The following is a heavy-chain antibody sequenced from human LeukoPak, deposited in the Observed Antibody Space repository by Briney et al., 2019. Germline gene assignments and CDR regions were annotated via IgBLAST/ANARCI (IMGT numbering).Heavy chain of an antibody. CDR2: VDHTGST. V-gene: IGHV4-59*08. J-gene: IGHJ6*03. Sequence: SETLSLTCSVSDDSITMYYWTWIRQPPGKGLEWIGYVDHTGSTNFNPSLNGRVTISVDTSKNQFSLKLSSVTAADTAVYYCARGRDRGFDYDFWSGYYGYYMDVWGKGTTVTVSS. CDR3: ARGRDRGFDYDFWSGYYGYYMDV. CDR1: DDSITMYY. D-gene: IGHD3-3*01.